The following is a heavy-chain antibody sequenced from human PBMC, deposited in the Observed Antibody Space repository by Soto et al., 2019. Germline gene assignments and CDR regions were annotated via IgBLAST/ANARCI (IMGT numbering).Heavy chain of an antibody. D-gene: IGHD6-19*01. CDR3: ARQVAGLLEAFDI. Sequence: QVHLVQSGAEVKKPGASVKFSCRASGYTFTDYEINWVRQATGQGLEWMGWMNPKTGDTTYAPKFLGRVTMTRDTSINTAYMELSSLRYEDTTVYFSARQVAGLLEAFDIWGQGTMVTVSS. J-gene: IGHJ3*02. CDR1: GYTFTDYE. CDR2: MNPKTGDT. V-gene: IGHV1-8*01.